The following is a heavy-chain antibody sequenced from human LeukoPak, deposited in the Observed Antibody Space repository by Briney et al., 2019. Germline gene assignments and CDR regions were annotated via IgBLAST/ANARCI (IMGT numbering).Heavy chain of an antibody. CDR1: GDSINSGDYY. CDR2: IYTSGST. J-gene: IGHJ4*02. CDR3: ARNYYDNKKPWD. V-gene: IGHV4-61*02. D-gene: IGHD3-22*01. Sequence: PSETLSLTCTVSGDSINSGDYYCSWIRQPAGKGLEWIGRIYTSGSTNYNPSLKTRVTISVDTSKNLFSLNLSSVTAADTAVYYCARNYYDNKKPWDWGQGTLVTVSS.